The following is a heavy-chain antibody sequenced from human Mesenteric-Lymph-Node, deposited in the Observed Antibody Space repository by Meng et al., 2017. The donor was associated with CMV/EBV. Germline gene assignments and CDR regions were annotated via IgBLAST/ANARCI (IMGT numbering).Heavy chain of an antibody. V-gene: IGHV3-30*04. CDR1: GFTFSNYA. J-gene: IGHJ5*02. D-gene: IGHD3-10*01. CDR2: ISYDGKTK. Sequence: GGFLRLSCAASGFTFSNYAMHWVRQVLDKGLKWVAVISYDGKTKYYADSVKGRFTISRDNSKNTMYLEMNSMGIDDTAVYHCARVNGGYDSGEPWGQGTLVTVSS. CDR3: ARVNGGYDSGEP.